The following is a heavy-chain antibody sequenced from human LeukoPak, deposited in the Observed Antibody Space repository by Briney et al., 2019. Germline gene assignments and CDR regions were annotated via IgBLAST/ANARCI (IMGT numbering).Heavy chain of an antibody. J-gene: IGHJ5*02. CDR3: TRDPRLNSNNWFGP. D-gene: IGHD5-18*01. Sequence: SETLSLTCTVSGGSLSNYYWNWTRQPPGKGLEWIGYIYNSGSTKYNPSLNSRVTISIDTSKNQFTLNLSSVTAADTAVYYCTRDPRLNSNNWFGPWGQGTLVTVSS. CDR1: GGSLSNYY. V-gene: IGHV4-59*01. CDR2: IYNSGST.